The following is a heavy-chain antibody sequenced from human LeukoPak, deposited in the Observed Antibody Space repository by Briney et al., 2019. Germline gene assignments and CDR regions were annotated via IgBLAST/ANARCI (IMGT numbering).Heavy chain of an antibody. J-gene: IGHJ4*02. CDR1: GFTFSSYA. CDR2: ISYDESNK. D-gene: IGHD1-26*01. CDR3: ASKWELPD. Sequence: PGGSLRLSCAASGFTFSSYAMHWVRQAPGKGLEWVAVISYDESNKYYADSVKGRFTISRDNSKNTLYLQMNSLRAEDTAVYYCASKWELPDWGQGTLVTVSS. V-gene: IGHV3-30*04.